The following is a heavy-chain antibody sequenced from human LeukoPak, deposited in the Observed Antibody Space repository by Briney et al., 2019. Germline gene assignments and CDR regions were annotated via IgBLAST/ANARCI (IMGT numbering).Heavy chain of an antibody. CDR1: GFTFSSYS. CDR3: AREVVDWGSAFDI. D-gene: IGHD3/OR15-3a*01. J-gene: IGHJ3*02. CDR2: ISSSSSYI. V-gene: IGHV3-21*01. Sequence: GGSLRLSCAASGFTFSSYSMDWVRQAPGKGLEWVSSISSSSSYIYYADSVKGRFTISRDNAKNSLYLQMNSLRAEDTAVYYCAREVVDWGSAFDIWGQGTMVTVSS.